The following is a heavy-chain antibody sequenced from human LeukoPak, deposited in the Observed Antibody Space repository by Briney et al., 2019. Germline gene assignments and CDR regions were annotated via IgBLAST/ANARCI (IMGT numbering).Heavy chain of an antibody. D-gene: IGHD5-12*01. CDR3: ARASSPRGYSGYDFWVGQIPYYFDY. CDR1: GGSISSGGYS. V-gene: IGHV4-30-2*01. Sequence: PSETLSLTCAVSGGSISSGGYSWSWIRQPPGKGLEWIGYIYHSGSTYYNPSLKSRVTISVDRSKNQFSLKLSSVTAADTAVYYCARASSPRGYSGYDFWVGQIPYYFDYWGQGTLVTVSS. J-gene: IGHJ4*02. CDR2: IYHSGST.